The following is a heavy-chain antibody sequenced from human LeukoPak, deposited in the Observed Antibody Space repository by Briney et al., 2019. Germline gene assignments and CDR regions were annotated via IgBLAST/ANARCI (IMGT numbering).Heavy chain of an antibody. CDR3: AXXXXXXXXXMIVETRHQYYFDY. V-gene: IGHV1-8*01. J-gene: IGHJ4*02. CDR2: MNPNSGNT. Sequence: ASVKVSCKASGYTFTSYDINWVRQATGQGLEWMGWMNPNSGNTGYAQKFQGRVTMTRNTSISTAYMELSSLRSEDTAVYYCAXXXXXXXXXMIVETRHQYYFDYWGQGTLVTVSS. CDR1: GYTFTSYD. D-gene: IGHD3-22*01.